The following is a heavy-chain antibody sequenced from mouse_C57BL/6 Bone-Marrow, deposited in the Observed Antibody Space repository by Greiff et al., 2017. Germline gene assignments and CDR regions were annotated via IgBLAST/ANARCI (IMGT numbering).Heavy chain of an antibody. Sequence: VQLQQSGPELVKPGDSVKISCKASGYSFTGYFMNWVMQSHGKSLAWIGRINPYNGDTFYNQKFKGKATLTVDKSSSTAHMELRSLTSEDSAVYYCARGSNYWYFDVWGTGTTVTVSS. CDR1: GYSFTGYF. V-gene: IGHV1-20*01. CDR2: INPYNGDT. J-gene: IGHJ1*03. D-gene: IGHD2-5*01. CDR3: ARGSNYWYFDV.